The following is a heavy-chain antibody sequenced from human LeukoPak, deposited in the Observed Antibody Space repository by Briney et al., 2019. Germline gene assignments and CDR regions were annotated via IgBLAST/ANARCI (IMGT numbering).Heavy chain of an antibody. J-gene: IGHJ4*02. Sequence: ASVKVSSTASGGTFSSYAISWVRPAPGQGLEWMGRIIPILGIANYAQKFQGRVTITADKSTSTAYMELSSLRSEDTAVYYCARDPSSRWGLSFDYWGQGTLVTVSS. V-gene: IGHV1-69*04. D-gene: IGHD6-19*01. CDR1: GGTFSSYA. CDR3: ARDPSSRWGLSFDY. CDR2: IIPILGIA.